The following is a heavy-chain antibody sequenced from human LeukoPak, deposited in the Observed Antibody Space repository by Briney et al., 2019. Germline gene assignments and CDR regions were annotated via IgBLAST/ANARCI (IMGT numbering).Heavy chain of an antibody. D-gene: IGHD3-22*01. J-gene: IGHJ4*02. Sequence: GGSLRLSCTASGFTFGDYAMSWFRQAPGKGLEWVGCIKSKTDGWTTDYAAPVKGRFTISRDDSKNTLYLQMNSLKTEDTAVYYCTTDSTTYYYDGSGYYYNYWGQGTLVTVSS. CDR1: GFTFGDYA. CDR3: TTDSTTYYYDGSGYYYNY. CDR2: IKSKTDGWTT. V-gene: IGHV3-15*01.